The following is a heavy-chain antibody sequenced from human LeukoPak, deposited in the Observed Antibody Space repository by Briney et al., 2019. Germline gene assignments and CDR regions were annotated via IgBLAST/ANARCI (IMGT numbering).Heavy chain of an antibody. Sequence: PGASLRLSCAASGFTFSSYAMSWVRQAPGKGLEWVSAISGSGGSTYYADSVKGRFTISRDNSKNTLYLQTNSLRAEDTAVYYCAKDLGAVAGTGYDYWGQGTLVTVSS. CDR1: GFTFSSYA. J-gene: IGHJ4*02. D-gene: IGHD6-19*01. V-gene: IGHV3-23*01. CDR3: AKDLGAVAGTGYDY. CDR2: ISGSGGST.